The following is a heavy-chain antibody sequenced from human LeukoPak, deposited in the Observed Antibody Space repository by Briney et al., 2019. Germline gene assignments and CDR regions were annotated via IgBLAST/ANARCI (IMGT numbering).Heavy chain of an antibody. CDR3: VCKRKTAYDILTGYDESFDY. CDR2: ISSSGSTI. Sequence: PGESLRLSCAASGFTFSSYEMNWVRQAPGKALEWVSYISSSGSTIYYADSVKGRFTISRDNAKNSLYLQMNSLRAEDTAVYYCVCKRKTAYDILTGYDESFDYWGQGTLVTVSS. CDR1: GFTFSSYE. J-gene: IGHJ4*02. D-gene: IGHD3-9*01. V-gene: IGHV3-48*03.